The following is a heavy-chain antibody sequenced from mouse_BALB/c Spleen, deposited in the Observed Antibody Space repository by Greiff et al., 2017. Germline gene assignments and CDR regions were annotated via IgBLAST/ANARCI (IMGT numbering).Heavy chain of an antibody. CDR1: GYAFSSSW. Sequence: QVQLQQSGPELVKPGASVKISCKASGYAFSSSWMNWVKQRPGQGLEWIGRIYPGDGDTNYNGKFKGKATLTADKSSSTAYMQLSSLTSVDSAVYFCARSEGNYEDAMDYWGQGTSVTVSS. CDR3: ARSEGNYEDAMDY. V-gene: IGHV1-82*01. CDR2: IYPGDGDT. D-gene: IGHD2-1*01. J-gene: IGHJ4*01.